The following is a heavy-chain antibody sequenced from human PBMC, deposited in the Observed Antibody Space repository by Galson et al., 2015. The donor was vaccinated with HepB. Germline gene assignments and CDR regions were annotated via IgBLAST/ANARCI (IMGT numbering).Heavy chain of an antibody. CDR3: ARVRLGFLEWLLSDVAPDHHGMGV. CDR1: GFTLEHNA. CDR2: ISWNSGTI. Sequence: SLRLSCAASGFTLEHNAMHWVRQAPGKGLEWVSGISWNSGTIGYADSVKGRFTISRDNAKNSLYLQMNSLTSDDTAVYYCARVRLGFLEWLLSDVAPDHHGMGVWGQGTTVIVSS. J-gene: IGHJ6*02. V-gene: IGHV3-9*01. D-gene: IGHD3-3*01.